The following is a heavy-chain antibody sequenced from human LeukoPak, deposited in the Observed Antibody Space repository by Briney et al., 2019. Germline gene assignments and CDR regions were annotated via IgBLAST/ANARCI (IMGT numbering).Heavy chain of an antibody. CDR3: ARDQPGDRYGMDV. D-gene: IGHD7-27*01. V-gene: IGHV3-30-3*01. CDR1: GFTFSSYA. J-gene: IGHJ6*02. CDR2: ISYDGSNK. Sequence: GGSLRLSCAASGFTFSSYAMHWVRQAPGKGLEWVAVISYDGSNKYYADSVKGRFTISRDNSKNTLYLQMNSLRAEDTAVYYCARDQPGDRYGMDVWGQGTTVTVSS.